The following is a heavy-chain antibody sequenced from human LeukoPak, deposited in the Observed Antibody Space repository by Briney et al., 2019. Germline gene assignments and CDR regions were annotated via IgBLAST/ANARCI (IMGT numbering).Heavy chain of an antibody. CDR2: IRSKANSYAT. CDR1: GFTFSGSA. CDR3: ASDGDYGDAFDI. V-gene: IGHV3-73*01. Sequence: GGSLRLSCAASGFTFSGSAMHWVRQASGKGLEWVGRIRSKANSYATAYAASVKGRFTISRDDSKNTAYLQMNSLKTEDTAVYYCASDGDYGDAFDIWGQGTMVTVSS. J-gene: IGHJ3*02. D-gene: IGHD4-17*01.